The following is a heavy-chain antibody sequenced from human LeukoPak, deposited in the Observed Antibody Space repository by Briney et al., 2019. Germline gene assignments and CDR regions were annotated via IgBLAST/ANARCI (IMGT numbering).Heavy chain of an antibody. J-gene: IGHJ4*02. Sequence: ASVKVSCKASGGTFSSYAISWVRQAPGQGLEWMGGIIPIFGTANYAQKFQGRVTITADESTSTAYMELSSLRSEDTAVYYCASGYCSSTSCYSSFDYWGQGTLVTVSS. CDR2: IIPIFGTA. D-gene: IGHD2-2*01. V-gene: IGHV1-69*13. CDR1: GGTFSSYA. CDR3: ASGYCSSTSCYSSFDY.